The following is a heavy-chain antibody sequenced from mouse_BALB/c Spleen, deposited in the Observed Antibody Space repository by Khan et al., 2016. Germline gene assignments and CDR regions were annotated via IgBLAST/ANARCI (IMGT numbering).Heavy chain of an antibody. J-gene: IGHJ3*01. CDR2: IYPSDSYT. V-gene: IGHV1-69*02. D-gene: IGHD1-1*01. Sequence: QVQLQQPGAELVRPGASVKLSCEASGYTFTNYWIHWMKQRPGQGLEWIGNIYPSDSYTNYNQKFKDKATLTVDKSSSTAYMKLSSPTSEDSAVYYCTRVMIAVGAWFPYCGQGSLATVSA. CDR1: GYTFTNYW. CDR3: TRVMIAVGAWFPY.